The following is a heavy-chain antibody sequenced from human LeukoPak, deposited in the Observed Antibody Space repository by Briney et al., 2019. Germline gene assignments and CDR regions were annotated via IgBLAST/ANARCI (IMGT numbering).Heavy chain of an antibody. CDR1: GFTFSSYA. V-gene: IGHV3-23*01. J-gene: IGHJ3*02. CDR2: ISGSGGST. D-gene: IGHD2-21*02. Sequence: GGSLRLSCAASGFTFSSYAMSWVRQAPGKGLEWVSAISGSGGSTYYADSVKGRFTISRDNSKNTLYLQMNGLRAEDTAVYYCASDCGGDCRRVLDIWGQGTMVTVSS. CDR3: ASDCGGDCRRVLDI.